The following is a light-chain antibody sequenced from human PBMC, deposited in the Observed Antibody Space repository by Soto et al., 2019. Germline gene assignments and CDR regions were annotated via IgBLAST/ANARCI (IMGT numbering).Light chain of an antibody. V-gene: IGKV1-5*03. CDR1: RSLTRW. J-gene: IGKJ5*01. Sequence: RVNITCRASRSLTRWLAWYQQKPGRAPKLLIYETSILQSGVPSRFSGSGSGTDFTLTISRLEPEDFAVYYCQQYGSSPRTFGQGTRLEIK. CDR3: QQYGSSPRT. CDR2: ETS.